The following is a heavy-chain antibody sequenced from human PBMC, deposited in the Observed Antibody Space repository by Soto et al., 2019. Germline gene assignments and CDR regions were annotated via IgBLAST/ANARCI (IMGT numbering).Heavy chain of an antibody. Sequence: SVKVSCKAAGGTFSSYTISWVRQAPGQGLEWMGRIIPILGIANYAQKFQGRVTITADKSTSTAYMELSSLRSEDTAVYYCARVYDFWSGSLPSYYMDVWGKGTTVTVSS. J-gene: IGHJ6*03. CDR3: ARVYDFWSGSLPSYYMDV. D-gene: IGHD3-3*01. CDR1: GGTFSSYT. V-gene: IGHV1-69*02. CDR2: IIPILGIA.